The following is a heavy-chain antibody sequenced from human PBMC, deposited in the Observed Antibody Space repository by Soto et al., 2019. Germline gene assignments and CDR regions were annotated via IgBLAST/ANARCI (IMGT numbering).Heavy chain of an antibody. J-gene: IGHJ3*02. Sequence: GGSLRLSCAASGFTFSSYEMNWVRQAPGKGLEWVSYISSSGSTICYADSVKGRLTISRDNAKNSLYLRMDRLRAEATAVYYCARDGDIVVVPAASPHDAFDIWGKGTMVTVSS. D-gene: IGHD2-2*01. CDR2: ISSSGSTI. CDR3: ARDGDIVVVPAASPHDAFDI. V-gene: IGHV3-48*03. CDR1: GFTFSSYE.